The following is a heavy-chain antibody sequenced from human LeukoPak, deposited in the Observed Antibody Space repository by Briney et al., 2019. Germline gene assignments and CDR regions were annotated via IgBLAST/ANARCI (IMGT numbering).Heavy chain of an antibody. V-gene: IGHV4-59*01. J-gene: IGHJ5*02. CDR3: ARENRDCSSTSCYSTQDWFDP. CDR1: GASISSYY. CDR2: IYYSGST. Sequence: ASETLSLTCTVSGASISSYYWSWIRQPPGKGLEWLGYIYYSGSTNYNPSLKSRVTISVDTSKNHFSLKLSSVTAADTAVYYSARENRDCSSTSCYSTQDWFDPWGQGTLVSVSS. D-gene: IGHD2-2*01.